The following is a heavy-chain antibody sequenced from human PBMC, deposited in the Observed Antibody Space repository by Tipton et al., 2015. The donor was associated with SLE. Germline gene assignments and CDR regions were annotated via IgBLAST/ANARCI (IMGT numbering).Heavy chain of an antibody. CDR3: AKVRSWGAAVAGVFDY. V-gene: IGHV3-33*06. J-gene: IGHJ4*02. D-gene: IGHD6-13*01. CDR1: GFTFSSYG. CDR2: IWYDGSNK. Sequence: SLRLSCAASGFTFSSYGMHWVRQAPGKGLEWVAVIWYDGSNKYYADSVRGRFTISRDNSKNTLYLQMNSLRLGDTAVYYCAKVRSWGAAVAGVFDYWGQGTLVTVSS.